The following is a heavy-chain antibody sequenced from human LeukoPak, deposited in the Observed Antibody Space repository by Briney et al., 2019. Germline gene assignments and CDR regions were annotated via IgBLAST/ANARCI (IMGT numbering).Heavy chain of an antibody. CDR2: IYNSGTT. CDR3: ARHLGYCSSTSCYSWFDP. CDR1: GDSISSSNYY. J-gene: IGHJ5*02. D-gene: IGHD2-2*02. V-gene: IGHV4-39*01. Sequence: SETLSLTCTVSGDSISSSNYYWGWIRQPPGKGLEWIGSIYNSGTTYYNPSLKSRVTISVDTSKNQFSLKLSSVTAADTAVYYCARHLGYCSSTSCYSWFDPWGQGTLVTVSS.